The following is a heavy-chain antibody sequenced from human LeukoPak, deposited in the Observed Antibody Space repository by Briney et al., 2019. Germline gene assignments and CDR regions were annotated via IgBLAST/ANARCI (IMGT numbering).Heavy chain of an antibody. CDR1: GFTFSNYW. D-gene: IGHD2-2*01. Sequence: GGSLRLSCAASGFTFSNYWMSWVRQAPGKGLEWVANINQDGSEKYYVDSVKGRFTISRDHAKNSLYLQMNSLRAEDTAVYYCARDEVLGYCSSSSCYSSDYYYYYGMDVWGQGTTVTVSS. CDR3: ARDEVLGYCSSSSCYSSDYYYYYGMDV. J-gene: IGHJ6*02. V-gene: IGHV3-7*01. CDR2: INQDGSEK.